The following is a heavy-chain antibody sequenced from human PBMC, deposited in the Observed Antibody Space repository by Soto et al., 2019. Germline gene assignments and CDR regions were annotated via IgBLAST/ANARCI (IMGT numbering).Heavy chain of an antibody. J-gene: IGHJ4*02. D-gene: IGHD3-16*01. V-gene: IGHV3-23*01. CDR1: GFKFSNYA. Sequence: GGSLRLSCAASGFKFSNYAMSWVRQAPGKGLEWVSLISATGVGTYYADSVKGRFTISRENSHNTLYLQVHSLTAADTAVYYCAKDRRAGGNSAFYFDLWGQGSPLTFSS. CDR3: AKDRRAGGNSAFYFDL. CDR2: ISATGVGT.